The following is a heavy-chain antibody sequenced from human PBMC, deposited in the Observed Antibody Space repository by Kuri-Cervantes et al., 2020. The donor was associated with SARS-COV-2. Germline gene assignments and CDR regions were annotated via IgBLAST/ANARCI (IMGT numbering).Heavy chain of an antibody. D-gene: IGHD3-10*01. J-gene: IGHJ6*03. CDR1: GFTFSSYS. Sequence: GESLKISCAASGFTFSSYSMNWVRQAPGKGLEWVSSISSSSSYIYYADSVKGRYTISRDNSKNTLYLQMNSLRAEDTAVYYCAKDRGDYYGSCYMDVWGKGTTVTVSS. CDR3: AKDRGDYYGSCYMDV. CDR2: ISSSSSYI. V-gene: IGHV3-21*01.